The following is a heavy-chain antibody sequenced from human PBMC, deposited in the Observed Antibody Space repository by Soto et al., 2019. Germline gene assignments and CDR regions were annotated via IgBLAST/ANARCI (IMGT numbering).Heavy chain of an antibody. CDR2: IYYSGST. D-gene: IGHD2-2*01. J-gene: IGHJ4*02. CDR3: ARQTASIVCQGDFDY. V-gene: IGHV4-39*01. Sequence: QLVLQESGPGVVKPSETLSLNCSVSGDSITSSRYYWGWIRQTPQTGLEWIGSIYYSGSTFYNPSLKSRVTVAVDTSKNPFSLKLTSVSAADTSLYFCARQTASIVCQGDFDYWGQGTLVTVSS. CDR1: GDSITSSRYY.